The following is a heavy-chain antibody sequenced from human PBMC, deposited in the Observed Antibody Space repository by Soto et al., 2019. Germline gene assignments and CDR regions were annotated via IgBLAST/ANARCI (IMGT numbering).Heavy chain of an antibody. Sequence: SETLSLTYTVSGGSIGGYYWSWIRQPPGKGLEWIGYIYYSGSTNYNPSLKSRVTISVDTSKNQFSLKLSSVTAADTAVYYCARDSSGYLGAFDIWGQGTMVTVSS. D-gene: IGHD3-22*01. J-gene: IGHJ3*02. CDR3: ARDSSGYLGAFDI. V-gene: IGHV4-59*08. CDR1: GGSIGGYY. CDR2: IYYSGST.